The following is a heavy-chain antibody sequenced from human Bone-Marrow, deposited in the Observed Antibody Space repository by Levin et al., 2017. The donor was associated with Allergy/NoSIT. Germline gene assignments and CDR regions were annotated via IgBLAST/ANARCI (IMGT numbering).Heavy chain of an antibody. J-gene: IGHJ3*01. CDR3: ARDGVTRTFYGDYPQGDGFVTNTYYGDYPQGDGFDL. Sequence: GGSLRLSCAASGFNFNIYAMLWVRQAPGKGLEWVAMLSSDGVTRYYADTVKGRLTVSRDNSKNMVFLQMSGLRPEDTAVYYCARDGVTRTFYGDYPQGDGFVTNTYYGDYPQGDGFDLWGQGTMVTVSS. V-gene: IGHV3-30-3*01. D-gene: IGHD4-17*01. CDR1: GFNFNIYA. CDR2: LSSDGVTR.